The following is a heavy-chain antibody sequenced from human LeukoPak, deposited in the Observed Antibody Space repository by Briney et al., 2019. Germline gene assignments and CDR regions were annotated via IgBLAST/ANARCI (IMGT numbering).Heavy chain of an antibody. CDR1: GFTFSSYS. Sequence: GGPLRLSCAASGFTFSSYSMNWVRQAPGKGLEWVSSISSSSSYIYYADSVKGRFTISRDNAKNSLYLQMNSLRAEDTAVYYCARASGSGVDYWGQGTLVTVSS. V-gene: IGHV3-21*01. CDR3: ARASGSGVDY. J-gene: IGHJ4*02. CDR2: ISSSSSYI. D-gene: IGHD3-10*01.